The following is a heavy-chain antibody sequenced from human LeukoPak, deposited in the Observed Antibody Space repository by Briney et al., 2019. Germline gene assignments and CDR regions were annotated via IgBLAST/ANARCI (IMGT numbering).Heavy chain of an antibody. Sequence: SETLSLTCTVSGGSNSSSSYYWGWIRQPPGKGLEWIGSIYYSGSTYYNPSLKSRVTISVDTSKNQFSLKLSSVTAADTAVYYCVVVRGEYYYYYMDVWGKGTTVTISS. J-gene: IGHJ6*03. D-gene: IGHD3-10*01. CDR3: VVVRGEYYYYYMDV. CDR1: GGSNSSSSYY. CDR2: IYYSGST. V-gene: IGHV4-39*01.